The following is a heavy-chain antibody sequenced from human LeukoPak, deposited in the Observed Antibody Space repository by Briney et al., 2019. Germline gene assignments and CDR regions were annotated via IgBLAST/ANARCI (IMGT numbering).Heavy chain of an antibody. J-gene: IGHJ4*02. D-gene: IGHD6-19*01. CDR2: IHYTGST. Sequence: PSETLSLTCTVSGGSIGSGGYYRTWIRQLPGKGLEWIGYIHYTGSTYYNPSLKSRVTISIDTSENQFSLKVNSVTAADTAVYYCARGSIVVTGNPNFDYWGQGTLVTVSS. V-gene: IGHV4-31*03. CDR1: GGSIGSGGYY. CDR3: ARGSIVVTGNPNFDY.